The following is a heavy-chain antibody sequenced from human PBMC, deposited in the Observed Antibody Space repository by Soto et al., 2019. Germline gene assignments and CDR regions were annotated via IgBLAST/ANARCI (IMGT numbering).Heavy chain of an antibody. CDR3: ASSEYDSPVGLDY. D-gene: IGHD3-3*01. CDR1: GNTFTING. V-gene: IGHV3-33*01. CDR2: IRYDGNIR. J-gene: IGHJ4*02. Sequence: GGSLRLSCAASGNTFTINGMHWVRQAPGKGLEWVAVIRYDGNIRYYADSVKGRFTISGDKSKNTLYLQMNSLRADDTAVYYCASSEYDSPVGLDYWGQGTLVTVSS.